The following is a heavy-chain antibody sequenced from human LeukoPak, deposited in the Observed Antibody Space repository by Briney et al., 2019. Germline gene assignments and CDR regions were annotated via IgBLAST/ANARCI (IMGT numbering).Heavy chain of an antibody. V-gene: IGHV3-48*04. CDR1: GFTFSSYS. Sequence: GGSLRLSCAASGFTFSSYSMNWVRQAPGKGLEWVSYISSSSSTIYYADSVKGRFTISRDNAKNSLYLQMNSLRAKDTAVYYCAREDSSSWYRGVYYYYYMDVWGKGTTVTVSS. J-gene: IGHJ6*03. CDR3: AREDSSSWYRGVYYYYYMDV. D-gene: IGHD6-13*01. CDR2: ISSSSSTI.